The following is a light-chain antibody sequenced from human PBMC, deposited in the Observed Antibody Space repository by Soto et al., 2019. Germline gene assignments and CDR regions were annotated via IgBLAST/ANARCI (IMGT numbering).Light chain of an antibody. CDR3: QQPKSYPLT. CDR1: QGISSY. V-gene: IGKV1-9*01. CDR2: AAS. Sequence: IQLSQSPSSLPASVGDRVTITCRASQGISSYLAWYQQKPGKAPKLLIYAASTLQSGVPSRFSGSGSGTDFTLTISRLQPEDFATYYCQQPKSYPLTFGGGTKVEI. J-gene: IGKJ4*01.